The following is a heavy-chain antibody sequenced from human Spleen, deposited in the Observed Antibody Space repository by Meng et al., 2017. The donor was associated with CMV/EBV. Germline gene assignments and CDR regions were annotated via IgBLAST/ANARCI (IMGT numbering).Heavy chain of an antibody. CDR1: GGSFSGYY. CDR2: INHSGST. D-gene: IGHD2-2*01. J-gene: IGHJ6*02. CDR3: ARAYCSSTSCYFDYYGMDV. V-gene: IGHV4-34*01. Sequence: SETLSLTCAVYGGSFSGYYWSWIRQPPGKGLEWIGEINHSGSTNYNPSLKSRVTISVDTSKNQFSLKLSSATAADTAVYYCARAYCSSTSCYFDYYGMDVWGQGTTVTVSS.